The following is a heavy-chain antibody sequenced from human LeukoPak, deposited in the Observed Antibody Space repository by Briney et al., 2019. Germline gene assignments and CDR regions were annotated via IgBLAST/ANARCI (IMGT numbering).Heavy chain of an antibody. D-gene: IGHD3-3*02. Sequence: PGGSLRLSCAASGFTFDSYSMHWVRQAPGKGLEWVSLISWDGRTTQYADSVKGRFTISRDNSKNSLYVQMNSLRTEDTALYYCAKSSDPHFDFYYYLDVWGKGTTVTISS. CDR1: GFTFDSYS. CDR2: ISWDGRTT. J-gene: IGHJ6*03. V-gene: IGHV3-43*01. CDR3: AKSSDPHFDFYYYLDV.